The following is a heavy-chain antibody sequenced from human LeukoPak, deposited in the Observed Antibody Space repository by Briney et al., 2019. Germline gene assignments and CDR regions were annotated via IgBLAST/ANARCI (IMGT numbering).Heavy chain of an antibody. CDR1: GFTVSSNY. CDR2: IYSGGST. V-gene: IGHV3-53*01. J-gene: IGHJ4*02. D-gene: IGHD3-10*01. Sequence: QSGGSLRLSCAASGFTVSSNYMSWVRQAPGKGLEWVSVIYSGGSTYYADSVKGRFTISRDNSKNTLYLQMNSLRAEDTAVYYCARVRRSGSYADYWGQGTLVTVSS. CDR3: ARVRRSGSYADY.